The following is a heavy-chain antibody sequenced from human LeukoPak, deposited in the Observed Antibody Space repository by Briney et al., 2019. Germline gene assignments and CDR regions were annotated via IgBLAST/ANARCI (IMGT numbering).Heavy chain of an antibody. V-gene: IGHV1-69*13. CDR2: IIPIFGTA. Sequence: GASVKVSCKTSRGTFSRYAISWVRQAPGQGLDWMGGIIPIFGTANYAQKFQDRVTTTADESTSTAYMELSSLRSEDTAVYYCARATSSSWYGYWGQGTLVTVSS. J-gene: IGHJ4*02. CDR1: RGTFSRYA. D-gene: IGHD6-13*01. CDR3: ARATSSSWYGY.